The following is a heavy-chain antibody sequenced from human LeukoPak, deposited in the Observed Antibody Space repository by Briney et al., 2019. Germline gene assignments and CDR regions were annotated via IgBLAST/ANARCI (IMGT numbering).Heavy chain of an antibody. J-gene: IGHJ4*02. CDR1: GGSISSSRYY. CDR3: ARGLYYYGSGSQTFDY. Sequence: PSETLSLTCTVSGGSISSSRYYWAWIRQSPGKGLEWIGSLYYSGSAYYNPSLKSRVTISVDKSKNQFSLKLSSVTAADTAVYYCARGLYYYGSGSQTFDYWGQGTLVTVSS. D-gene: IGHD3-10*01. CDR2: LYYSGSA. V-gene: IGHV4-39*07.